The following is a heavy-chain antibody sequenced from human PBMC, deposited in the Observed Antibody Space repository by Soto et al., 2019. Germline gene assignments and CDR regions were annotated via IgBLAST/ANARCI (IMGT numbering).Heavy chain of an antibody. Sequence: QVQLQESGPGLVKPSQTLSLICTVSGDSIRNGFYYWSWIRQHPGKGLEWIGNIYYVGSTSYNPSLTSRVTLSIDRSKNQFSLTRNSVTAADTAVYYCANNETTRPGFNHWGQGTLVIVSS. CDR2: IYYVGST. V-gene: IGHV4-31*03. CDR1: GDSIRNGFYY. CDR3: ANNETTRPGFNH. J-gene: IGHJ5*02. D-gene: IGHD1-1*01.